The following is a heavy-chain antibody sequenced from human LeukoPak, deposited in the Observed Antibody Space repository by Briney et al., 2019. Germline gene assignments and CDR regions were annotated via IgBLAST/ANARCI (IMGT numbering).Heavy chain of an antibody. CDR2: ISSSGSTI. CDR3: ARAALTYYDFWSGYSPFDY. J-gene: IGHJ4*02. Sequence: PGGSLRLSCAASGFTFSDYYMSWIRQAPGKGLEWVSYISSSGSTIYYADSVKGRFTISRDNAKNSLYLQMNSLRAEDTAVYYCARAALTYYDFWSGYSPFDYWGQGTLVNVSS. V-gene: IGHV3-11*01. D-gene: IGHD3-3*01. CDR1: GFTFSDYY.